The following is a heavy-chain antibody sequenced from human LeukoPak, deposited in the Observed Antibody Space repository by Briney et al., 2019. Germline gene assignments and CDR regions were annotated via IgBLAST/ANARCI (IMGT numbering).Heavy chain of an antibody. V-gene: IGHV3-30*18. CDR1: GFTFINFA. CDR2: ISYDGSNK. D-gene: IGHD2-15*01. CDR3: AKLPYCSGGSCDEEYFDY. J-gene: IGHJ4*02. Sequence: GGSLRLSCAASGFTFINFAMSWVRQAPGKGLEWVAAISYDGSNKYYADSVKGRFTISRDNSKNTLYLQMNSLRAEDTAVYYCAKLPYCSGGSCDEEYFDYWGQGTLVTVSS.